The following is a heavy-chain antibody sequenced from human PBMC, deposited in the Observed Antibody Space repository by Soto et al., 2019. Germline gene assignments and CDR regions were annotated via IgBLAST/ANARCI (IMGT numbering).Heavy chain of an antibody. Sequence: SVKVSCKASGGTFSSYTISWVRQAPGQGLEWMGRIIPILGIANYAQKFQGRVTITADKSTSTAYMELSSLRSEDTAVYYCAIGDYSNYVRSWFDPWGPGTLVTVSS. D-gene: IGHD4-4*01. CDR1: GGTFSSYT. CDR3: AIGDYSNYVRSWFDP. CDR2: IIPILGIA. V-gene: IGHV1-69*02. J-gene: IGHJ5*02.